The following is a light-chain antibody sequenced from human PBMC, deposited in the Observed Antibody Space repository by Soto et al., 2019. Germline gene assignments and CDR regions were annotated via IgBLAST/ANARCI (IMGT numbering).Light chain of an antibody. CDR3: QQRSNWPPLT. J-gene: IGKJ4*01. CDR2: GAS. V-gene: IGKV3D-20*02. CDR1: QSVSSSY. Sequence: EIVLTQSPGTLSLSPGERATRSCSASQSVSSSYLAWYQQKPGQAPRLLIYGASNRADGIPPRFSGSGSGTDFTLTISSLEPEDFAVYYCQQRSNWPPLTFGGGTKVDIK.